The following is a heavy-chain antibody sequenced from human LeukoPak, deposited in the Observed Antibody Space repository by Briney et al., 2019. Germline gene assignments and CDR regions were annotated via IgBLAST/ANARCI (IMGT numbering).Heavy chain of an antibody. V-gene: IGHV1-24*01. CDR1: GYTLTQLS. D-gene: IGHD3-3*01. CDR3: ATFGALYLTFDY. J-gene: IGHJ4*02. Sequence: GASVKVSCKVSGYTLTQLSMHWVRQAPGKGLEWMGGFDPEDGETIYAQKFQGRVTMTEDTSTDTAYMELSSLRSEDTAVYYCATFGALYLTFDYWGQGTLVTVSS. CDR2: FDPEDGET.